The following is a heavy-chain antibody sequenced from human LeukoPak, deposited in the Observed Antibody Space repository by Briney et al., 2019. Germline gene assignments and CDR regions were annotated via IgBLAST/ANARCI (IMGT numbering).Heavy chain of an antibody. CDR2: ISSSSSYI. V-gene: IGHV3-21*01. CDR1: GFTFSSYS. CDR3: GRDPPGTGHHFDY. J-gene: IGHJ4*02. D-gene: IGHD1-1*01. Sequence: PGGSLRLSCAASGFTFSSYSMNSVRHAPGKGLEWVSSISSSSSYIYYADSVKGRFTITRDNAKNSLYLQMNSLRAEDTAVYYCGRDPPGTGHHFDYLGQGTLVTVSS.